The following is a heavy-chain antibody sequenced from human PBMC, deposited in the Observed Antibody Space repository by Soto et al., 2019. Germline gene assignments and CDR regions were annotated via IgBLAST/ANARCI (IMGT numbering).Heavy chain of an antibody. V-gene: IGHV1-2*04. CDR3: ARGLRITIFGVVVYYYYVMDV. CDR2: INPNSGGT. D-gene: IGHD3-3*01. CDR1: GYTFTGYY. Sequence: ASVNVACKASGYTFTGYYMHWVRQAPGEGLEWMGWINPNSGGTNYAQKFQGWVTMTRDTSISTAYMELSRLRSDDTAVYYCARGLRITIFGVVVYYYYVMDVWGKGTTVTVSS. J-gene: IGHJ6*04.